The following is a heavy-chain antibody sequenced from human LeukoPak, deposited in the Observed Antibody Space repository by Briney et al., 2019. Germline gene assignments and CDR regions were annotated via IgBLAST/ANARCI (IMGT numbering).Heavy chain of an antibody. D-gene: IGHD5-18*01. CDR2: IGGSGGTT. CDR3: AKDTASSWWYFDL. CDR1: GFTLRSYA. Sequence: GGSLRLSCATSGFTLRSYAMSWVRQAPGKGLEWVSAIGGSGGTTYYADSVKGRFTISRDNSKNTLYLQMNSLRAEDTAVYYCAKDTASSWWYFDLWGRGTLVTVSS. V-gene: IGHV3-23*01. J-gene: IGHJ2*01.